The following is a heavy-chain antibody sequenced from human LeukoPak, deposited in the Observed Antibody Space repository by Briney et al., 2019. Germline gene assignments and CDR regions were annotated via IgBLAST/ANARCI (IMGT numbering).Heavy chain of an antibody. CDR1: GFTVSSNY. V-gene: IGHV3-33*08. CDR3: ARDGDYYGSGGFDY. D-gene: IGHD3-10*01. J-gene: IGHJ4*02. Sequence: GGSLRLSCAASGFTVSSNYMSWVRQAPGKGLEWVAVIWYDGSNKYYADSVKGRFTISRDNSKNTLYLQMNSLRAEDTAVYYCARDGDYYGSGGFDYWGQGTLVTVSS. CDR2: IWYDGSNK.